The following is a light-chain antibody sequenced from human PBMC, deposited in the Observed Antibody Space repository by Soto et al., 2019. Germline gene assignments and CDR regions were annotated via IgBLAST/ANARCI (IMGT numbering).Light chain of an antibody. CDR1: QSVGSY. CDR2: DAS. V-gene: IGKV3-11*01. CDR3: PQRYNWPFT. J-gene: IGKJ3*01. Sequence: EIVLTQSPVTLSLSPGERATLSCRASQSVGSYLAWYQQKPGQTPRLLIYDASNRATGIPARFSGSGSGTDFALTISTLEPEDFAVYYCPQRYNWPFTFGPGTKVDIK.